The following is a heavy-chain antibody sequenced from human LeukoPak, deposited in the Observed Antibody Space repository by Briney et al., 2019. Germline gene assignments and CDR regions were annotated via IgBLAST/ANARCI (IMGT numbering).Heavy chain of an antibody. CDR3: ARRVGWPTTTYYYMDV. D-gene: IGHD6-19*01. J-gene: IGHJ6*03. V-gene: IGHV4-59*02. CDR2: IYSSGST. Sequence: SETLSLTCSVSGGSVSDFYWSWIRQSPGQGLEYIAYIYSSGSTNYNPSLKSRATISIDTSRNTFSLKMTSVTAADTAVYYCARRVGWPTTTYYYMDVWGRGTTVTIS. CDR1: GGSVSDFY.